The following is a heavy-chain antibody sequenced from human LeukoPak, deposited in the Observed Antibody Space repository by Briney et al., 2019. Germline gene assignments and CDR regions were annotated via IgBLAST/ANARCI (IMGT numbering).Heavy chain of an antibody. V-gene: IGHV3-11*01. J-gene: IGHJ4*02. Sequence: GGSLRLSCAASGFTFSDYYMSWIRQAPGKGLEWVSYISSSGSTIYYADSVKGRFTISRDNSKNTLYLQMNSLRAEDTAVYYCAKDLAYYYDSSGYRYFDYWGQGTLVTVSS. CDR2: ISSSGSTI. CDR1: GFTFSDYY. CDR3: AKDLAYYYDSSGYRYFDY. D-gene: IGHD3-22*01.